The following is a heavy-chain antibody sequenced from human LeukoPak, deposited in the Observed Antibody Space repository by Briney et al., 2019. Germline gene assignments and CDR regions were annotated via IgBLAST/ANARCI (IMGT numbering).Heavy chain of an antibody. CDR2: IYHSGST. D-gene: IGHD6-19*01. CDR1: GGSISSDNW. V-gene: IGHV4-4*02. J-gene: IGHJ1*01. CDR3: ATNGWYCLDH. Sequence: SGTLSLTCAVSGGSISSDNWWSWVRQPPGKGLEWIGEIYHSGSTNYNPSLQSRITISVDKSNNHFSLRLTSVTAADTAVYYCATNGWYCLDHWGQGALVTVSS.